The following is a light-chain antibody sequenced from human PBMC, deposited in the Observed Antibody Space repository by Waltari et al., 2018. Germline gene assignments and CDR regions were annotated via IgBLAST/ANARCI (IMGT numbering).Light chain of an antibody. CDR1: QSVDTN. CDR2: DAS. CDR3: QQYDDWPL. J-gene: IGKJ2*01. V-gene: IGKV3-15*01. Sequence: EIVMTQSPVTLSVSPGDRATLSCRASQSVDTNLAWYQQKPGQAPRLLIYDASTLATGIPARFSGSGSGTEFTLTISSLQSEDFAVYYCQQYDDWPLFGQGTRLEI.